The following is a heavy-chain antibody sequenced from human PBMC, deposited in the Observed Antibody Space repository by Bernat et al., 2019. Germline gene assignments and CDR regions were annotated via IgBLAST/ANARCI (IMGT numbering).Heavy chain of an antibody. V-gene: IGHV3-23*01. D-gene: IGHD6-13*01. CDR3: STKTQGLMKAAACTIEKRDAFDI. CDR1: GFTFSSYA. Sequence: EVQLLESGGGLVQPGGSLRLSCAASGFTFSSYAMSWVRQAPGKGLEWVSAISGSGGSTYYADSVKGRFTISRDNSKNTLYLQMNSLRAEDTAVYYLSTKTQGLMKAAACTIEKRDAFDIWGQGKMVTVSS. CDR2: ISGSGGST. J-gene: IGHJ3*02.